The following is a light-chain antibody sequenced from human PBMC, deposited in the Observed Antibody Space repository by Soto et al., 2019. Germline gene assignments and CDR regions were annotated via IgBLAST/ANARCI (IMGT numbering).Light chain of an antibody. CDR2: EVT. CDR1: RNDVGSYNS. Sequence: LTQPASVSGSPGQSITISCTGTRNDVGSYNSVSWYQQHPGKAPKLMIYEVTNRPSGVSNRSSASKSGNTASLTISGLQAEDEAGYYCSSYTTSSTYVFGTGTKVTVL. J-gene: IGLJ1*01. V-gene: IGLV2-14*01. CDR3: SSYTTSSTYV.